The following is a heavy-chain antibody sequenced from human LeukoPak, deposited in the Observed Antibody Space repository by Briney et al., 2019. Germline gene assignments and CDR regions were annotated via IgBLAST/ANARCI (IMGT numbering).Heavy chain of an antibody. CDR1: GFTFGDYA. V-gene: IGHV3-49*04. J-gene: IGHJ4*02. CDR3: TRDYSSSWYDY. D-gene: IGHD6-13*01. CDR2: IRSKAYGGTT. Sequence: PGRSLRLSCTASGFTFGDYAMSWVRQAPGKGLEWVGFIRSKAYGGTTEYAASVKGRFTISRDDSRSIAYLQMNSLKTEDTAVYYCTRDYSSSWYDYWGQGTLVTVSS.